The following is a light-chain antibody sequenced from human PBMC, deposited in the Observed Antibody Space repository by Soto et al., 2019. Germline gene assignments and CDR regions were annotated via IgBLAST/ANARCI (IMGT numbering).Light chain of an antibody. V-gene: IGKV3-15*01. J-gene: IGKJ4*01. Sequence: EIVMTQSPATLSVSPGERATLSCRASKSVSSNLAWYQQKPGQAPRLLIYGAFTRATGIPARFSGSGSGTEFTLTISSLQSEDFAVYYCQQYNNWPPVALTFGGGTKVEIK. CDR1: KSVSSN. CDR3: QQYNNWPPVALT. CDR2: GAF.